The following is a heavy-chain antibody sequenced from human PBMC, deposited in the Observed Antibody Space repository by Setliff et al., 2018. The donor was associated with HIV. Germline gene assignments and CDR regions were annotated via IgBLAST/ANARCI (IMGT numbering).Heavy chain of an antibody. CDR3: ARHCPSISLFFGVPGPFDR. CDR1: GGFISSSSYY. Sequence: SETLSLTCPVSGGFISSSSYYWGWIRQPPGKGLEWIGSIFNDGRTYYNPSLKSRITITMDTSTNQFSLKLSSVTAADTAVYFCARHCPSISLFFGVPGPFDRWGQGAMVTVSS. CDR2: IFNDGRT. V-gene: IGHV4-39*01. D-gene: IGHD3-10*01. J-gene: IGHJ4*02.